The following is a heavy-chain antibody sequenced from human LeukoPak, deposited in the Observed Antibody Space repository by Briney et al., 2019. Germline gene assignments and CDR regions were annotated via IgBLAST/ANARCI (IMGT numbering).Heavy chain of an antibody. CDR2: ISGSGSTT. Sequence: TGGSLRLSCAASGFSFSSYAMTWVRQAPGKGLEWVSTISGSGSTTYYADSVKGRLTISRDNSKNTLYLQMNSLRAEDTALYYCTTVERWLLRSSPYWGQGTLVTVSS. D-gene: IGHD5-24*01. CDR1: GFSFSSYA. V-gene: IGHV3-23*01. J-gene: IGHJ4*02. CDR3: TTVERWLLRSSPY.